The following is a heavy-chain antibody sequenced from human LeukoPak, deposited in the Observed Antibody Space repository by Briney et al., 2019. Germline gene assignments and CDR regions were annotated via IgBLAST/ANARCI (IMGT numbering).Heavy chain of an antibody. CDR3: AKGMGYYDFWSGYYKAENYYYYGMDV. V-gene: IGHV3-23*01. J-gene: IGHJ6*02. CDR1: GFTFSSYA. D-gene: IGHD3-3*01. Sequence: GGSLRLSCAASGFTFSSYAMSWVRQAPGKGLEWVSAISGSGGSTYYADSVKGRFTISRDNSKNTLYLQMNSLRAEDTAVYYCAKGMGYYDFWSGYYKAENYYYYGMDVWGQGTTVTVSS. CDR2: ISGSGGST.